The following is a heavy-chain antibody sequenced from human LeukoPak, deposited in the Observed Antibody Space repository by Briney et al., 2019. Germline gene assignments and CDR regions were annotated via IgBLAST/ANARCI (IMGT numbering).Heavy chain of an antibody. CDR3: ARGSLPGYYFDY. J-gene: IGHJ4*02. CDR2: IHHSGST. V-gene: IGHV4-34*01. D-gene: IGHD1-14*01. CDR1: GGSFSGYY. Sequence: SETLSLTCAVYGGSFSGYYWSWIRQPPGKGLEWIGEIHHSGSTNYNPSLRSRVTISGGTSKNQVSLGLSSVTAADTAVYYCARGSLPGYYFDYWGQGTLVTVPS.